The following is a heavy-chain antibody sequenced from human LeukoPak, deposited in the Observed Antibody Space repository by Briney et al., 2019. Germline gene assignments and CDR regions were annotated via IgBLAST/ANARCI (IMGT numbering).Heavy chain of an antibody. Sequence: ASVKVSCKASGYTFTGYSMHWVRQAPGQGLEWMGWINPNSGGTNYAQKFQGRVTMTRDTSISTAYMELSRLRSDDTAVYYCARDRLWYGDYGYWGQRTLVTVSS. J-gene: IGHJ4*02. D-gene: IGHD4-17*01. CDR3: ARDRLWYGDYGY. V-gene: IGHV1-2*02. CDR2: INPNSGGT. CDR1: GYTFTGYS.